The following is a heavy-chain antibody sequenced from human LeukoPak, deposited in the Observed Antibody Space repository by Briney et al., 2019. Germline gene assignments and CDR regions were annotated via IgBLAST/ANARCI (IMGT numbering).Heavy chain of an antibody. J-gene: IGHJ4*02. D-gene: IGHD3-10*01. V-gene: IGHV1-69*01. CDR2: IIPIFGTA. CDR3: AREQGSTMEPPYFDY. CDR1: GGTFSSYA. Sequence: GSSVKVSCKASGGTFSSYAISWVRQAPGQGLEWMGGIIPIFGTANYAQKFQGRVTITADESTSTAYMELSSLRSEDTAVYYCAREQGSTMEPPYFDYWGQGTLVTVSS.